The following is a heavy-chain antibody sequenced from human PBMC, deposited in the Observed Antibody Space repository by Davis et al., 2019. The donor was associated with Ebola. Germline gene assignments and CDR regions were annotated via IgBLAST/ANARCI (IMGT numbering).Heavy chain of an antibody. J-gene: IGHJ6*04. CDR1: GGSTSSHY. V-gene: IGHV4-59*11. CDR3: AREPARAV. CDR2: IYYSGTT. Sequence: SDTLSLTCTVPGGSTSSHYWSWIRQTAGKELEWIGHIYYSGTTTYNPPLNSRVTISVDTSKNQFSLNLTSVTAADTAIYYCAREPARAVWGKGITVIVSS.